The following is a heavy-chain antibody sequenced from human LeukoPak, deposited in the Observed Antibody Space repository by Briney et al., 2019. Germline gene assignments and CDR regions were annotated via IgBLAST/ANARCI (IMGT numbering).Heavy chain of an antibody. Sequence: GGSLRLSCAASGFTFSSYEMNWVRQAPGKGLEWVSYISSSGSTIYYADSVKGRFTISRDNSKNTLYLQMNSLRAEDTAVYYCANGREVKWELFLSNWGQGTLVTVSS. D-gene: IGHD1-26*01. CDR1: GFTFSSYE. V-gene: IGHV3-48*03. CDR2: ISSSGSTI. CDR3: ANGREVKWELFLSN. J-gene: IGHJ4*02.